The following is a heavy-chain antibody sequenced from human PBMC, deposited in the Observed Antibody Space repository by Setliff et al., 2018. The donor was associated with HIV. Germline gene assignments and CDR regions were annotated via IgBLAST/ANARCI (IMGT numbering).Heavy chain of an antibody. J-gene: IGHJ4*02. V-gene: IGHV4-38-2*01. CDR1: GYSISSGYY. CDR2: IYHSGTT. D-gene: IGHD5-12*01. CDR3: ARQGDGYNLYHVYYFDY. Sequence: SETLSLTCAVSGYSISSGYYLGWIRQTPGKGLEWIGSIYHSGTTYYNPSLRSRVTISVDTSKNQFSLKLSSVTAADTAVYYCARQGDGYNLYHVYYFDYWGQGTLVTVSS.